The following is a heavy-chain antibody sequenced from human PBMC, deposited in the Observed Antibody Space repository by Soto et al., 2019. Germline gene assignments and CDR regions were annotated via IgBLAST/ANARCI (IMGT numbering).Heavy chain of an antibody. D-gene: IGHD5-12*01. V-gene: IGHV1-8*01. CDR2: MNPNSGNT. CDR1: GYTFTSYD. J-gene: IGHJ4*02. CDR3: ARGSGYDPTFDY. Sequence: QVQLVQSGAEVKKPGASVKVSCKASGYTFTSYDINWVRQATGQGLEWVGWMNPNSGNTGYAQKFQGRVAMTRNTSIRTAYMELSSLRSEDTAVYYCARGSGYDPTFDYWGQGTLVNVSS.